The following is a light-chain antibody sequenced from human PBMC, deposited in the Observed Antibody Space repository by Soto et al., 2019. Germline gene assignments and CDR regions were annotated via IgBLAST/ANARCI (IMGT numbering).Light chain of an antibody. CDR1: SSDIGVYNY. CDR2: EGD. V-gene: IGLV2-14*01. CDR3: ASFTSSSIFDI. Sequence: HSALTQPASVSESPGQPITISCTGTSSDIGVYNYVSWYQQHPGKAPTLMIYEGDKRPSGVSHRFSGSKSGNTASLTISGLQAEDEADYYFASFTSSSIFDIFGGGTKLTV. J-gene: IGLJ2*01.